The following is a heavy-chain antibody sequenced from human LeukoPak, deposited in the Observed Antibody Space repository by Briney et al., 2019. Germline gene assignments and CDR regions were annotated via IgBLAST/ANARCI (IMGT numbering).Heavy chain of an antibody. Sequence: GGSLRLSCAASGFTFDDYGMSWVRQAPGKGLEWVSGINWNGGSTGYADSVKGRFTISRDNAKNSLYLQMNSLRAEDTALYYCAGAAVYDSSGYFHDAFDIWGQGTMVTVSS. J-gene: IGHJ3*02. CDR1: GFTFDDYG. CDR2: INWNGGST. CDR3: AGAAVYDSSGYFHDAFDI. D-gene: IGHD3-22*01. V-gene: IGHV3-20*04.